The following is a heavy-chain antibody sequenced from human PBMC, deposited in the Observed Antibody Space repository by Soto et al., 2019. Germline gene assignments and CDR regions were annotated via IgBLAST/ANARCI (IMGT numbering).Heavy chain of an antibody. CDR3: AREAAWLQYPPGWFDP. CDR1: GGSISSYY. D-gene: IGHD3-9*01. V-gene: IGHV4-59*01. CDR2: IYYSGST. J-gene: IGHJ5*02. Sequence: SETLSLTCTVSGGSISSYYWSWIRQPPGKGLEWIGYIYYSGSTDYNPSLKSRVTISVDTSKNQFSLKLSSVTAADTAVYYCAREAAWLQYPPGWFDPWGQGTLVTVSS.